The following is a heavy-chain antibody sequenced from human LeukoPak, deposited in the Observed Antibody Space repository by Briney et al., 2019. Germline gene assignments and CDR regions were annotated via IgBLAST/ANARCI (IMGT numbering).Heavy chain of an antibody. D-gene: IGHD6-13*01. CDR1: GGSISSGGYY. CDR2: IYYSGST. J-gene: IGHJ4*02. V-gene: IGHV4-31*03. Sequence: SQTLSLTCTVSGGSISSGGYYWSWIRQHPGKGLEWIGYIYYSGSTYYNPSLKSRVTISVDTSKNQFSLKLSSVTAADTAVYYCARVAPGIAAAGGAWSLGWGQGTLVTVSS. CDR3: ARVAPGIAAAGGAWSLG.